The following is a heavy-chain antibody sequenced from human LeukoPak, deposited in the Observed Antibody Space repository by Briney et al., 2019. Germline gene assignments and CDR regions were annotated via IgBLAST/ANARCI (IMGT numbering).Heavy chain of an antibody. V-gene: IGHV4-4*02. CDR3: AKRRFLEWLSPHAFDI. CDR2: IYYSGST. J-gene: IGHJ3*02. Sequence: SETLSLTCAVSGGSISSSNWWSWVRQPPGKGLEWIGEIYYSGSTNYNPSLKSRVTISVDTSKNQFSLRLSSVTAADTAIYYCAKRRFLEWLSPHAFDIWGQGTMVTVSS. CDR1: GGSISSSNW. D-gene: IGHD3-3*01.